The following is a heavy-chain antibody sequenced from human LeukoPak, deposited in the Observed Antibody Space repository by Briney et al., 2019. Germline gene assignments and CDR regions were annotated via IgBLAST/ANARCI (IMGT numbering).Heavy chain of an antibody. D-gene: IGHD4-17*01. Sequence: SETLSLTCTISDGSISSSSYYWGWIRQPPGKGLEWIGEINHSGSTNYNPSLKSRVTISVDTSKNQFSLKLSSVTAADTAVYYCARRATVTIYYYYYMDVWGKGTTVTISS. J-gene: IGHJ6*03. CDR1: DGSISSSSYY. CDR2: INHSGST. V-gene: IGHV4-39*07. CDR3: ARRATVTIYYYYYMDV.